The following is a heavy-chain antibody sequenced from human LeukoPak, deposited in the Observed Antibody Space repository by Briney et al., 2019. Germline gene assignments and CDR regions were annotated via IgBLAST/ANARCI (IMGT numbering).Heavy chain of an antibody. Sequence: SVKVSCKASGGTFSSYAISWVRQAPGQGLEWMGGIIPIFGTANYAQKFQGRVTITADKSTSTAYMELSSLRSEDTAVYYCARDFEVGEGFASRAVTFDIWGQGTLVTVSS. CDR3: ARDFEVGEGFASRAVTFDI. J-gene: IGHJ3*02. V-gene: IGHV1-69*06. D-gene: IGHD3-3*01. CDR2: IIPIFGTA. CDR1: GGTFSSYA.